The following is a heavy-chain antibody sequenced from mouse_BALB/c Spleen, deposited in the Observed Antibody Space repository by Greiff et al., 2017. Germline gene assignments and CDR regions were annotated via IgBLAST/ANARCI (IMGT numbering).Heavy chain of an antibody. J-gene: IGHJ2*01. CDR2: IDPANGNT. CDR3: ARSNDGYYDFDY. V-gene: IGHV14-3*02. CDR1: GFNIKDTY. D-gene: IGHD2-3*01. Sequence: VQLQQSGAELVKPGASVKLSCTASGFNIKDTYMHWVKQRPEQGLEWIGRIDPANGNTKYDPKFQGKATITADTSSNTAYLQLSSLTSEDTAVYYCARSNDGYYDFDYWGQGTTLTVSS.